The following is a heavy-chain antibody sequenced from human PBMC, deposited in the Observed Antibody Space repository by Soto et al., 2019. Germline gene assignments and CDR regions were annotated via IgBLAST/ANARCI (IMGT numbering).Heavy chain of an antibody. D-gene: IGHD2-21*01. CDR1: CFAVRRHS. V-gene: IGHV3-30-3*01. CDR2: MSFDGNSK. Sequence: PRRIYCTASCFAVRRHSMHCVRQAPCKGLEWVAAMSFDGNSKYFADSVKGRFKISRDTSKNTWSLEMESLGVEDSALYHCTRGRSMIANDDFEYWGQGTQVTISS. J-gene: IGHJ4*02. CDR3: TRGRSMIANDDFEY.